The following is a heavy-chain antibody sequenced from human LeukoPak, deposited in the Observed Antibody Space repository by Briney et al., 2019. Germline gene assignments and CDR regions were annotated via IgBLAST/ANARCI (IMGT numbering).Heavy chain of an antibody. CDR3: ARSCGSGRTGAFDI. J-gene: IGHJ3*02. D-gene: IGHD3-10*01. CDR1: GFTFGDYA. CDR2: IYWTGGST. V-gene: IGHV3-20*04. Sequence: GGSLRLSCTASGFTFGDYAMSWFRQAPGKGLEWVAGIYWTGGSTGYADSVKGRFTISRDNAKNSLYLQMNSLRAEDTALYYCARSCGSGRTGAFDIWGQGTLVTVSS.